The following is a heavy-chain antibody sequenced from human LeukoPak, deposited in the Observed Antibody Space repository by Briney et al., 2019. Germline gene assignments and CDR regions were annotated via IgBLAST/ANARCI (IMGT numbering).Heavy chain of an antibody. V-gene: IGHV1-2*02. CDR1: GYTFTGYY. CDR3: ARDLAYGDYTFDY. Sequence: ASVKVSCKASGYTFTGYYMHWVRQAPGQGLEWMGWINPNSGGTNYAQKFQGRDTMTRDTSISTAYMELCRLRSDDTAVYYCARDLAYGDYTFDYWGQGTLVTVSS. J-gene: IGHJ4*02. CDR2: INPNSGGT. D-gene: IGHD4-17*01.